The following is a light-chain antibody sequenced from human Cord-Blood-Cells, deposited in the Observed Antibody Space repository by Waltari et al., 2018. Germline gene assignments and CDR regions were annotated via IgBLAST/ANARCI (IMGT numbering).Light chain of an antibody. V-gene: IGLV2-8*01. Sequence: QSALTQPPSASGSPGQSVTISCTGTSSDAGGYNYVSWYQQHPGKAPKLMIYEVSKLPAGVPGRFSGSKAGNTASRTVSGLQAEDEADYYCSSYAGSNTWVFGGGTKLTVL. CDR3: SSYAGSNTWV. J-gene: IGLJ3*02. CDR1: SSDAGGYNY. CDR2: EVS.